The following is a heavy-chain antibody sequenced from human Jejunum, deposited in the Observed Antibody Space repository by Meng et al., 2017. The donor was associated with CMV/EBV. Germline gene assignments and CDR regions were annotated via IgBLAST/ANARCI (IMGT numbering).Heavy chain of an antibody. CDR3: ARDLGGDYFDF. CDR2: IYTSGTT. V-gene: IGHV4-61*02. J-gene: IGHJ4*02. CDR1: GGSISSGDYY. Sequence: CAVSGGSISSGDYYWTWIRQPAGKGLEWIGRIYTSGTTYYNPSLKSRVTISLDTSNSQFFLDLTSVTAADTAVYYCARDLGGDYFDFWGQGTLVTVSS. D-gene: IGHD3-16*01.